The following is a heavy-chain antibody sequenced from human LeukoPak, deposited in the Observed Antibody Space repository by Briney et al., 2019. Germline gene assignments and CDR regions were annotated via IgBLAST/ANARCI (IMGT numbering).Heavy chain of an antibody. V-gene: IGHV1-18*01. D-gene: IGHD1-26*01. CDR3: ARRHPIGKGYFDH. CDR1: VYAFTNYS. J-gene: IGHJ4*02. Sequence: VASVKLSRTASVYAFTNYSAGWRRVTPRQGLRWRGRISASNCNTNYPQLVPDTVTKTTNTSTHPAYLELGSLRSDDTAVYYCARRHPIGKGYFDHWGRGTLVTVSS. CDR2: ISASNCNT.